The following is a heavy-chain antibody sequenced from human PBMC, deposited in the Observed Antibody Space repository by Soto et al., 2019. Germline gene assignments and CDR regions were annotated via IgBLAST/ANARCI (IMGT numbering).Heavy chain of an antibody. CDR2: INGDGSRT. CDR3: AKNQERELPRVIDF. CDR1: GFTFGSYW. D-gene: IGHD1-7*01. J-gene: IGHJ4*02. Sequence: EVQLVESGGGSVQTGGSLRISCAASGFTFGSYWMDWVRQAPGKGLVWVSRINGDGSRTTYADSVKGRFTISRDNAQNTLYLQMNSLRAEDTALYYCAKNQERELPRVIDFWGQGTLVTVSS. V-gene: IGHV3-74*01.